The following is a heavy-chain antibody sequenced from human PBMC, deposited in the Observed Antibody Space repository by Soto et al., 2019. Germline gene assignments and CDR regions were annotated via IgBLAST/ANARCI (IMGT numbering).Heavy chain of an antibody. J-gene: IGHJ5*02. CDR3: AKDRPDIVVVPAANWFDP. CDR1: GFTFSSYA. CDR2: ISGSGGST. Sequence: GGSLRLSCAASGFTFSSYAMHWVRQAPGKGLEWVSAISGSGGSTYYADSVKGRFTISRDNSKNTLYLQMNSLRAEDTAVYYCAKDRPDIVVVPAANWFDPWGQGTLVTVSS. V-gene: IGHV3-23*01. D-gene: IGHD2-2*01.